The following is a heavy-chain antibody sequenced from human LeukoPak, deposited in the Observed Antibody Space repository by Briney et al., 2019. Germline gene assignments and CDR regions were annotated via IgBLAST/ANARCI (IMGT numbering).Heavy chain of an antibody. D-gene: IGHD1-26*01. CDR3: ARVVGATTHYYYYGMDV. CDR1: GGTSSSYA. V-gene: IGHV1-69*01. CDR2: IIPIFGTA. J-gene: IGHJ6*02. Sequence: ASVKVSCKASGGTSSSYAISWVRQAPGQGLEWMGGIIPIFGTANYAQKFQGRVTITADESTSTAYMELSSLRSEDTAVYYCARVVGATTHYYYYGMDVWGQGTTVTVSS.